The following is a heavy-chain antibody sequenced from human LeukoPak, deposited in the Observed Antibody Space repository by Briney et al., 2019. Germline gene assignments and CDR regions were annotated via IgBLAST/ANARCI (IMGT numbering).Heavy chain of an antibody. CDR1: GFTFSSYS. CDR2: ISSSSSYI. CDR3: ARDFYDSSGYLDY. J-gene: IGHJ4*02. Sequence: GGSLRLSCAASGFTFSSYSMNWVRQAPGKGLEWVSSISSSSSYIYYADSVKGRFTISRDNAKNSLYLQMNSLRAEDTAVYYCARDFYDSSGYLDYWGQGTLVTVSS. D-gene: IGHD3-22*01. V-gene: IGHV3-21*01.